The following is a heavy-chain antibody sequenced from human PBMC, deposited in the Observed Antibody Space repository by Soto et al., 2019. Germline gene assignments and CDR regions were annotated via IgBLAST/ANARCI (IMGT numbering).Heavy chain of an antibody. V-gene: IGHV3-23*01. CDR2: ISGSGGST. CDR3: AKGITIIVVVTLLYFDS. D-gene: IGHD3-22*01. Sequence: GGSLRLTCAASGFTFSSYAMSWVRQAPGKGLEWVSAISGSGGSTYYADSVKGRFTIPRDNSKNTLYLQMNRLRAEDTAVYYCAKGITIIVVVTLLYFDSWGQGSLFTVAS. CDR1: GFTFSSYA. J-gene: IGHJ4*02.